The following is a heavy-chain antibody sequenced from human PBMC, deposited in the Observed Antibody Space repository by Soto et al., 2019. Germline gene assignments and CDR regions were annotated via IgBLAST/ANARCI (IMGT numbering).Heavy chain of an antibody. Sequence: PGGSLRLSCAASGFTFSNYWMHWVRQGSGKGLVWVSRIKTGGSTICYADSVKGRFTISRDNAKNSLYLQMNSLRAEDTAVYYCARVYSLRYFDWLRYNPTYYYYYMDVWGKGTTVTVSS. V-gene: IGHV3-74*01. J-gene: IGHJ6*03. D-gene: IGHD3-9*01. CDR2: IKTGGSTI. CDR3: ARVYSLRYFDWLRYNPTYYYYYMDV. CDR1: GFTFSNYW.